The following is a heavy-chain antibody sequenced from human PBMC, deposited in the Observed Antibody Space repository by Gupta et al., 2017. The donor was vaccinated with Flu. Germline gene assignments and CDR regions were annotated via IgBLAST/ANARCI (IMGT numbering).Heavy chain of an antibody. Sequence: EVRLVGSGGGLGKPGGSLRLSCVASGFTFNNAWMNWGRQAPGKGLEWGGRMKRKTDVGTTDYAAPVKGRFSISRDDSKNTLYLQMDSLQTEDTAVYYCSTVGGRSSTSVHDWGQGTQVTVSS. D-gene: IGHD2-2*01. CDR2: MKRKTDVGTT. CDR1: GFTFNNAW. V-gene: IGHV3-15*01. J-gene: IGHJ4*02. CDR3: STVGGRSSTSVHD.